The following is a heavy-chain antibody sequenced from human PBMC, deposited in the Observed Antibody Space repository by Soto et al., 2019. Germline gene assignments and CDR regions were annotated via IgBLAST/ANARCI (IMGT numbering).Heavy chain of an antibody. CDR1: GYTFTSYY. CDR3: ARGRYHYDSSGYFNCFDT. Sequence: ASVKVSCKASGYTFTSYYMHWVRQAPGQGLEWMGIINPSGGSTSYAQKFQGRVTMTRDTSTSTVYMELSSLRSEDTAVYYCARGRYHYDSSGYFNCFDTWGQGTLVTVSS. CDR2: INPSGGST. J-gene: IGHJ5*02. V-gene: IGHV1-46*01. D-gene: IGHD3-22*01.